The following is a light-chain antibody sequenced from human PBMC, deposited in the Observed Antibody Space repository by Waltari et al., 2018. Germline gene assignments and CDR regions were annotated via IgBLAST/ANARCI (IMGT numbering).Light chain of an antibody. J-gene: IGKJ2*03. Sequence: DIQMTQSPNTLSASVGDTITITCRASQSISNYLAWYQQKPGKDPKLLIYMASSSGSGVPSRYSGSGSGTEFTLTISCLQPDDFATYYCQQYNTYSSFGQGTKLEIK. V-gene: IGKV1-5*03. CDR3: QQYNTYSS. CDR1: QSISNY. CDR2: MAS.